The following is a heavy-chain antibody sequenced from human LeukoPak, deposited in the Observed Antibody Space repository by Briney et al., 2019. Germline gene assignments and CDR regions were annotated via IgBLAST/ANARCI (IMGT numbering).Heavy chain of an antibody. CDR2: IHPGDSDT. CDR1: GSIFTSYW. D-gene: IGHD5-24*01. Sequence: GAPLQISCEGSGSIFTSYWIGWGRPLPGKGLEYMGIIHPGDSDTRYSPSFQGQVTISVDRSSSTAYIQWSRLKASDTAMYYCATHPGGLQSGFDNWGQGTLVTVSS. V-gene: IGHV5-51*01. CDR3: ATHPGGLQSGFDN. J-gene: IGHJ4*02.